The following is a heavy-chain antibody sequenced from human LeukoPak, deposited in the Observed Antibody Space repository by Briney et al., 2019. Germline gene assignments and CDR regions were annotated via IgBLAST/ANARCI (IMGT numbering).Heavy chain of an antibody. J-gene: IGHJ4*02. CDR3: ARKSRADY. CDR2: NYPGDSET. Sequence: PGESLKISCKGSGYSFPTYWIGWVRQMPGKGLEWMGINYPGDSETRYSPSFQGQVTISADKSISTAYLQWSRLKASDTAMYYCARKSRADYWGQGTLVTVSS. V-gene: IGHV5-51*01. CDR1: GYSFPTYW.